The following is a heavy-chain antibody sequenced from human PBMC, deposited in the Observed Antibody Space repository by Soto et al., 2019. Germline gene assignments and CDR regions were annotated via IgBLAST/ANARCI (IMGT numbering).Heavy chain of an antibody. J-gene: IGHJ5*02. Sequence: QVQLVQSGAEVKKPGASVKVSCKASGYTFTSYGISWVRQAPGQGLEWMGWISAYNGNTNYAQKLQGRVTMTTDTATSTAYMGLRSLRSDDTAVYYCARDGGGYDFWSGSQNWFDPWGQGTLVTVSS. D-gene: IGHD3-3*01. V-gene: IGHV1-18*01. CDR1: GYTFTSYG. CDR2: ISAYNGNT. CDR3: ARDGGGYDFWSGSQNWFDP.